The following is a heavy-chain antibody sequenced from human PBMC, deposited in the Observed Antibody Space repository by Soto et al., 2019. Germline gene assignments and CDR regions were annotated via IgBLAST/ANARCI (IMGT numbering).Heavy chain of an antibody. CDR3: ARERSGSYLSYYGMDV. D-gene: IGHD1-26*01. J-gene: IGHJ6*02. V-gene: IGHV3-13*01. CDR1: GFTFSSYD. CDR2: IGTAGDT. Sequence: AGGSLRLSCAASGFTFSSYDMHWVRQATGKGLEWVSAIGTAGDTYYPGSVKGRFTISRENAKNSLYLQMNSLRAGDTAVYYCARERSGSYLSYYGMDVWGQGTTVTVSS.